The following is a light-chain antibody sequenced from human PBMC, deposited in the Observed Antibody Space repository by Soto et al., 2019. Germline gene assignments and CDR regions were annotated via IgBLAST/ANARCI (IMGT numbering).Light chain of an antibody. CDR2: RND. CDR1: SSNIGRDF. J-gene: IGLJ1*01. Sequence: SVLTHPPSASGTPWHTVTLSFSGSSSNIGRDFVYWYQQLPGTAPKLLMYRNDQRPSGVSDRFSGSKSGTSASLAISGLRSEDEADYFCSAWDDSLNDFVFGTGTKVTVL. V-gene: IGLV1-47*01. CDR3: SAWDDSLNDFV.